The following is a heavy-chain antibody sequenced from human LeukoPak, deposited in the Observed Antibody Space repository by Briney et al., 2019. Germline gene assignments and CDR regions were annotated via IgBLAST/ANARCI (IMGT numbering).Heavy chain of an antibody. D-gene: IGHD3-3*01. V-gene: IGHV3-53*01. CDR1: GFTVSGSY. J-gene: IGHJ5*02. CDR3: AAESITIFGVVIT. Sequence: GGSLRLSCAASGFTVSGSYMNWVRQAPGKGLEWVSTIYSGGDTYYADFVQGRFTISRDNGKNSLYLQMNSLRVEDTAVYYCAAESITIFGVVITWGQGTLVTVSS. CDR2: IYSGGDT.